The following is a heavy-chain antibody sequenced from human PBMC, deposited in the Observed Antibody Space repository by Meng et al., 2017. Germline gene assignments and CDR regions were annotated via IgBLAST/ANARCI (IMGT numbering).Heavy chain of an antibody. J-gene: IGHJ6*02. Sequence: GGSLRLSCAASGFTFDDYTMHWVRQAPGKGLEWVSLISWDGGSTYYADSVKGRFTISRDNSKNSLYLQMNSLRTEDTALYYCAKDVDYGDYGDYGMDVWGQGTMVTVSS. CDR1: GFTFDDYT. CDR3: AKDVDYGDYGDYGMDV. CDR2: ISWDGGST. V-gene: IGHV3-43*01. D-gene: IGHD4-17*01.